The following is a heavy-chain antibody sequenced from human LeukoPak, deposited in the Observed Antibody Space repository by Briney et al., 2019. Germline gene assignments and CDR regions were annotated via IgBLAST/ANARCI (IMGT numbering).Heavy chain of an antibody. CDR3: AGSSGWYAYGYYYYMDV. J-gene: IGHJ6*03. CDR2: ISSSSSPI. Sequence: PGGSLRLSCAASGFTFSSYSMNWVRQAPGKGLEWVSYISSSSSPIYYADSVKGRFTISRDNAKNSLYLQMNSLRAEDTAVYYCAGSSGWYAYGYYYYMDVWGKGTTVTVSS. V-gene: IGHV3-48*01. D-gene: IGHD6-19*01. CDR1: GFTFSSYS.